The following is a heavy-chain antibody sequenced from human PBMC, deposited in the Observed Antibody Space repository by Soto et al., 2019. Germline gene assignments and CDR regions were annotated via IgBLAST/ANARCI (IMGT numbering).Heavy chain of an antibody. CDR2: IYPGDSDT. Sequence: GESLKISCEGAGYTFTTYWIGWVRQMPGKGLEWMGIIYPGDSDTRYSPSFQGQVTISADKSISTAYLQWSSLKASDTAMYYCARVEYSSSSLSYFDLRGLGTL. J-gene: IGHJ2*01. CDR3: ARVEYSSSSLSYFDL. D-gene: IGHD6-6*01. V-gene: IGHV5-51*01. CDR1: GYTFTTYW.